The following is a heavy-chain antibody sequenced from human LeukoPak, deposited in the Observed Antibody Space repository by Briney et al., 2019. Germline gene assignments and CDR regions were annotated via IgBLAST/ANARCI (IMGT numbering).Heavy chain of an antibody. Sequence: GGSLRLSCSASGFTFSSYWMSWVRQAPGKGLEGVANIKQDGSEKYYVDSVKGRFTISRDNAKNSLYLQMNSLRAEDTAIYYCARDPFVQLERLFFYLDYWGQGTLVTVSS. CDR2: IKQDGSEK. J-gene: IGHJ4*02. CDR3: ARDPFVQLERLFFYLDY. V-gene: IGHV3-7*03. D-gene: IGHD1-1*01. CDR1: GFTFSSYW.